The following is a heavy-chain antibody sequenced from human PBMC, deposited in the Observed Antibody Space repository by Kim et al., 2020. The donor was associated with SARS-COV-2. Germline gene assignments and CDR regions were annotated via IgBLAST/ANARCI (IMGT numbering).Heavy chain of an antibody. V-gene: IGHV3-33*01. D-gene: IGHD6-19*01. CDR2: IWYDGSNK. Sequence: GGSLRLSCAASGFTFSSYGMHWVRQAPGKGLEWEAVIWYDGSNKYYADSVKGRFTISRDNSKNTLYLQMNSLRAEDTAVYYCARAAYSSGWFWFGYWGQGTLVTVSS. CDR3: ARAAYSSGWFWFGY. CDR1: GFTFSSYG. J-gene: IGHJ4*02.